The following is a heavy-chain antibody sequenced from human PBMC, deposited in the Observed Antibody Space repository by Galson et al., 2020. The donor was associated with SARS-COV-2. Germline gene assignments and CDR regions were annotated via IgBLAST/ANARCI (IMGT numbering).Heavy chain of an antibody. CDR2: IWDHDSKK. V-gene: IGHV3-33*01. CDR1: GFAFRTCG. CDR3: ARESEWEYGLDL. D-gene: IGHD1-26*01. J-gene: IGHJ3*01. Sequence: GESLKISCAASGFAFRTCGLHWVRQAPGKGLEWLAVIWDHDSKKYLADSVKGRFSISRDNAKNTVFLQMDSLRAEDTAMYYCARESEWEYGLDLWGQGTKVTVSS.